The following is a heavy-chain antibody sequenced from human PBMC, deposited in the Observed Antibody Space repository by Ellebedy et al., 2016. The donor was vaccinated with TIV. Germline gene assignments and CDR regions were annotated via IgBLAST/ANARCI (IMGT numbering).Heavy chain of an antibody. Sequence: PGGSLRLSCAASGFTFSSYWMHWVRQAPGKGLVWVSRINSDGSSTSYADSVKGRFTISRDNAKNTLYLQMNSLRAEDTAVYYCARDGRQYYDFWSGYYTEHWFDPWGQGTLVTVSS. J-gene: IGHJ5*02. V-gene: IGHV3-74*01. CDR3: ARDGRQYYDFWSGYYTEHWFDP. CDR1: GFTFSSYW. D-gene: IGHD3-3*01. CDR2: INSDGSST.